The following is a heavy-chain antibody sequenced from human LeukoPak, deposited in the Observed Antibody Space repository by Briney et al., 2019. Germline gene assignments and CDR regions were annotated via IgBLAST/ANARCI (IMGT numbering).Heavy chain of an antibody. D-gene: IGHD2-8*01. V-gene: IGHV4-61*01. Sequence: SETLSLTCTVSGGSVSSTTNYWSWIRQPPGKGLEWIGYMHYSWSTSYNPSLESRVTISLDTSKNQFSLKLSSVTAADTAVYYCASLLGPWYIDYWGQGTLVTVSS. CDR1: GGSVSSTTNY. J-gene: IGHJ4*02. CDR3: ASLLGPWYIDY. CDR2: MHYSWST.